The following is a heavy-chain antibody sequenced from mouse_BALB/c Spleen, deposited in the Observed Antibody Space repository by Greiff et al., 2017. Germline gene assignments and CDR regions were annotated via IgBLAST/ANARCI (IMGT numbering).Heavy chain of an antibody. J-gene: IGHJ3*01. V-gene: IGHV1-69*01. CDR3: ARSGGFAY. CDR2: IDTSDSYT. D-gene: IGHD3-1*01. Sequence: VKLQQPGAELVMPGASVKMSCKASGYTFTDYWMHWVKQRPGQGLEWIGAIDTSDSYTSYNQKFKGKATLTVDESSSTAYMQLSSLTSEDSAVYYCARSGGFAYWGQGTLVTVSA. CDR1: GYTFTDYW.